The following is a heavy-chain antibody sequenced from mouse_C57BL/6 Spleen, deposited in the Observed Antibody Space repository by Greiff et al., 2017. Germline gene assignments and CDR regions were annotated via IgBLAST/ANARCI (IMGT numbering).Heavy chain of an antibody. CDR1: GYSFTGYY. CDR2: INPSTGGT. J-gene: IGHJ4*01. Sequence: EVQLQQSGPELVKPGASVKISCKASGYSFTGYYMNWVKQSPEKSLEWIGEINPSTGGTTYNQKFKAKATLTVDKSSSTAYMQLKSLTSEDSAVYYCARILYDYYAMDYWGQGTSVTVSS. D-gene: IGHD2-3*01. V-gene: IGHV1-42*01. CDR3: ARILYDYYAMDY.